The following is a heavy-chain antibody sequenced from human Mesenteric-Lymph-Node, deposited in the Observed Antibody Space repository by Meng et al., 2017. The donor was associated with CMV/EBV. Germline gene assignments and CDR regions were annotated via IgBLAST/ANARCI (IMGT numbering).Heavy chain of an antibody. V-gene: IGHV3-48*03. CDR2: ISSSGSTV. CDR1: GFTFSSYE. CDR3: ARDRVTTFGVVIMDDVFDI. J-gene: IGHJ3*02. Sequence: GESLKISCAASGFTFSSYEMNWVRQAPGKGLEWVSYISSSGSTVYYADSVKGRFTISRDNAKNSLYLQMNSLRAEDTAVYYCARDRVTTFGVVIMDDVFDIWGQGTMVTVSS. D-gene: IGHD3-3*01.